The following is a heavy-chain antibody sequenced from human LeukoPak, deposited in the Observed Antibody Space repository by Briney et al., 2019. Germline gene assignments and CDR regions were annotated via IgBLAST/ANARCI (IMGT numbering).Heavy chain of an antibody. D-gene: IGHD3-22*01. Sequence: SVKVSCKASGGTFSSYAVSWVRQAPGQGLEWMGRFIPMFGKANHAQNFQGRVTITTDESTSTAYMELSSLRSEDTAAYYCAREGRGYQLDPWGPGTLVTVSS. V-gene: IGHV1-69*05. CDR3: AREGRGYQLDP. J-gene: IGHJ5*02. CDR1: GGTFSSYA. CDR2: FIPMFGKA.